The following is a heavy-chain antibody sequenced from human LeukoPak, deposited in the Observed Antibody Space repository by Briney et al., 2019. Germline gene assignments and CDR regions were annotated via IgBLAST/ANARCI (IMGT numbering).Heavy chain of an antibody. CDR2: INSDGSEG. J-gene: IGHJ3*01. CDR3: ARSSYSSSSSV. D-gene: IGHD6-6*01. CDR1: GFTFSSYW. Sequence: GGSLRLSCAASGFTFSSYWMSWVRQAPGKGLEWVASINSDGSEGYYADVVRGRFTISRDNAKNSLYLQINSLRAEDTAVYYCARSSYSSSSSVWGQGTMVTVSS. V-gene: IGHV3-7*03.